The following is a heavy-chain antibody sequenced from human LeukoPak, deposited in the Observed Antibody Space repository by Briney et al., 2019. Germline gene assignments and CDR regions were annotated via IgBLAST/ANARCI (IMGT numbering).Heavy chain of an antibody. CDR1: GGTFSSYA. V-gene: IGHV1-69*05. Sequence: SVKVSCKASGGTFSSYAISWVRQAPGQGLEWMGGIIPIFGTANYAQKFQGRVTITTDESTSTAYMELSSLRSEDTAVYYCARDPYDFWSGLLGYWGQGTLVTVSS. CDR2: IIPIFGTA. CDR3: ARDPYDFWSGLLGY. J-gene: IGHJ4*02. D-gene: IGHD3-3*01.